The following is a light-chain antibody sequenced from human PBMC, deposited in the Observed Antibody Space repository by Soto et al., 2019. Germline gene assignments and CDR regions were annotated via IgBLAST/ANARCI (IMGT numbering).Light chain of an antibody. CDR2: DAS. J-gene: IGKJ5*01. Sequence: EIVRTQSPATLSVSPGERATLSCRASQSVSSKLAWYQQKPGQAPRLLISDASNRATGIPARFSGSGSGTDFTLTIDSLEPEDFAVYYCQHRSDWPITFGQGTRLEIK. V-gene: IGKV3-11*01. CDR1: QSVSSK. CDR3: QHRSDWPIT.